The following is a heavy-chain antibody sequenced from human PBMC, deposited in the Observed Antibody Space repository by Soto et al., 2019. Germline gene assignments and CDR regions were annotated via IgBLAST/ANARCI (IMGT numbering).Heavy chain of an antibody. Sequence: EVQLVESGGGSVKPGGSLRLSCAASGFTFDNAWMSWVRQAPGKGLEWVGRIKSKTDGGTADYAAPVKGRFTISRDDSKNTLFLQMNSLKTEDTAVYYCTTDRGHMYDFDYWGQGTLVPVSS. V-gene: IGHV3-15*01. CDR2: IKSKTDGGTA. D-gene: IGHD2-8*01. CDR1: GFTFDNAW. J-gene: IGHJ4*02. CDR3: TTDRGHMYDFDY.